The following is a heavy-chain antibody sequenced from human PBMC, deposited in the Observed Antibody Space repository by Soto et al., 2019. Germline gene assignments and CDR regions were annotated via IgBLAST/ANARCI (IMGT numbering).Heavy chain of an antibody. V-gene: IGHV4-4*02. Sequence: LSLTCAVSGDPISSSKWWTWVRQTPGKGLEWIGKIDQNGITNYNPSLESRVTILKDNSKNQLSLKLTSVTAVDSAVYYCARLNRDYYYYGMDVWGQGATVTISS. J-gene: IGHJ6*02. CDR2: IDQNGIT. CDR3: ARLNRDYYYYGMDV. CDR1: GDPISSSKW.